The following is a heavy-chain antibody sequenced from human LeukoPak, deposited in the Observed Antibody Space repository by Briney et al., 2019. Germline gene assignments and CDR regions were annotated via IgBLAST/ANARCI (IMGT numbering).Heavy chain of an antibody. CDR1: GFTFSSYA. V-gene: IGHV3-30-3*01. Sequence: GGSLRLSCAAAGFTFSSYAMHWVRQAPGKGLEWGAVISYDGSNKYYADSVRGRFTISRDNSKNTLYLQMNSLRAEDTAVYYCARERGQAAENWFDPWRQGTLVTVSS. J-gene: IGHJ5*02. D-gene: IGHD6-25*01. CDR2: ISYDGSNK. CDR3: ARERGQAAENWFDP.